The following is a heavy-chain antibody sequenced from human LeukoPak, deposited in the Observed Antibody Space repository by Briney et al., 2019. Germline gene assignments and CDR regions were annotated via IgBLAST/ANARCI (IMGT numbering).Heavy chain of an antibody. CDR1: AASFSGYS. J-gene: IGHJ4*02. V-gene: IGHV4-34*01. CDR2: INRSGNI. CDR3: ARGYLNDY. Sequence: SETLSLTCDVYAASFSGYSWSWIRQSPGKGLEWIGEINRSGNIDYNPSLKSRVTISLDTSKNHFSLKMISLTAADTAVYYCARGYLNDYWGQGTLVTVSS.